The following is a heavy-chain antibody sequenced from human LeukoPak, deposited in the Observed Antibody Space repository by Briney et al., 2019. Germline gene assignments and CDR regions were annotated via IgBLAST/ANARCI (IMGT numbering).Heavy chain of an antibody. D-gene: IGHD3-22*01. Sequence: SETLSLTCAVYGGSFSGYYWSWIRQPPGEGLEWIGEINHSGSTNYNPSLKSRVTISVDTSKNQFSLKLSSVTAADTAVYYCARAYYYDSSGYYLGLDYWGQGTLVTVSS. CDR3: ARAYYYDSSGYYLGLDY. J-gene: IGHJ4*02. V-gene: IGHV4-34*01. CDR2: INHSGST. CDR1: GGSFSGYY.